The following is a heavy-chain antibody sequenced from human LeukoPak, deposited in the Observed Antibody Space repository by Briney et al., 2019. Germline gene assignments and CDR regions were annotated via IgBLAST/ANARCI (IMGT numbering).Heavy chain of an antibody. CDR3: AKDSDGGDAFDI. V-gene: IGHV3-23*01. J-gene: IGHJ3*02. CDR1: GFTFSSYG. CDR2: ISGSGGST. Sequence: GGSLRLSCAASGFTFSSYGMSWVRQAPGKGLEWVSAISGSGGSTYYADSVKGRFTISRDNSKNTLYLQMNSLRAEDTAVYYCAKDSDGGDAFDIWGQGTMVTVSS. D-gene: IGHD1-26*01.